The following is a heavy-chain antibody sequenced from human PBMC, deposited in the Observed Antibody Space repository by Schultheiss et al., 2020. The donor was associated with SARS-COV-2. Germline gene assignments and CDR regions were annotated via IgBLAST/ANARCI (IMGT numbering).Heavy chain of an antibody. CDR2: IRSKANSYAT. CDR3: TRLAARADFYYFDY. CDR1: GFTFSGSA. Sequence: GESLKISCAASGFTFSGSAMHWVRQASGKGLEWVGRIRSKANSYATAYAASVKGRFTISRDDSKNTAYLQMNSLKTEDTAVYYCTRLAARADFYYFDYWGQGTLVTVSS. D-gene: IGHD6-25*01. J-gene: IGHJ4*02. V-gene: IGHV3-73*01.